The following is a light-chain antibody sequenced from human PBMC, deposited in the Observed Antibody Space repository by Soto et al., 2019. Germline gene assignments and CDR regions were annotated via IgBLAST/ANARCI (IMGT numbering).Light chain of an antibody. Sequence: QSALTQPASVSGSPGQSITISCTGTSSDVGGYNYVSWYQQHPGKAPKLMIFDVSNRPSGVSNRFSGSKSGNTASLTISGLQAEDEADYSCISYTSSSTLFVFETGTKLTVL. V-gene: IGLV2-14*01. J-gene: IGLJ1*01. CDR3: ISYTSSSTLFV. CDR1: SSDVGGYNY. CDR2: DVS.